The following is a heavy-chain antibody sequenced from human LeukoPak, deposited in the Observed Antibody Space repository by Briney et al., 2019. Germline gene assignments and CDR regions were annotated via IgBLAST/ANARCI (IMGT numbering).Heavy chain of an antibody. Sequence: GGSLRLSCAASGFTFSSYTMNWVRQAPGKGLEWVSSISSSSSYIYYADSVKGRFTISRDNAKNSLYLQMNSLRAEDTAVYYCARGEYSYGPLDYYYMDVWGKGTTVTVSS. CDR1: GFTFSSYT. V-gene: IGHV3-21*01. D-gene: IGHD5-18*01. CDR2: ISSSSSYI. J-gene: IGHJ6*03. CDR3: ARGEYSYGPLDYYYMDV.